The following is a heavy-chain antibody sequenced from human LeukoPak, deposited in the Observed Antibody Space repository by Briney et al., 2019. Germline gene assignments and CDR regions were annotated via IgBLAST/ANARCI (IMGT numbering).Heavy chain of an antibody. CDR1: GFTFSSYW. V-gene: IGHV3-74*01. CDR2: INSDGSST. D-gene: IGHD4-17*01. CDR3: ATTVTFLFDY. J-gene: IGHJ4*02. Sequence: GGSLRLSCAASGFTFSSYWMHWVRHAPGKGLVWVSRINSDGSSTSYADSVKGRFTISRDNSKNTLYLQMNSLRTEDTAVYYCATTVTFLFDYWGQGTLVTVSS.